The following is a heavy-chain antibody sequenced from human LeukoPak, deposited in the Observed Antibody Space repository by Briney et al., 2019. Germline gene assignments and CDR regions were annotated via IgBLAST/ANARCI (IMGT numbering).Heavy chain of an antibody. CDR3: ARGPFWSGYFTTQYGMDV. J-gene: IGHJ6*02. CDR1: GGSFSGYY. Sequence: SETLSLTCVVYGGSFSGYYWSWIRQPPGKGLEWIGEINHSGSTNYNPSLKSRVTISVDTSKNQFSLKLSSVTAADTAVYYCARGPFWSGYFTTQYGMDVWGQGTTVTVSS. V-gene: IGHV4-34*01. D-gene: IGHD3-3*01. CDR2: INHSGST.